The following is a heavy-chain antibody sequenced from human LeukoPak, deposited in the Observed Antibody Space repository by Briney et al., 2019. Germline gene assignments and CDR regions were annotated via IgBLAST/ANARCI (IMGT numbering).Heavy chain of an antibody. CDR1: GFNFSSYW. CDR2: INEDGSEK. Sequence: GGSLRLSCATSGFNFSSYWMTWVRQAPGKGLEWVANINEDGSEKYYVDSLKGRFTISRDSAKNSLYLQMKSLRAEDTAVYYCARDLVASWSPSPPSFWGQGTLVTVSS. CDR3: ARDLVASWSPSPPSF. D-gene: IGHD1-26*01. V-gene: IGHV3-7*01. J-gene: IGHJ4*02.